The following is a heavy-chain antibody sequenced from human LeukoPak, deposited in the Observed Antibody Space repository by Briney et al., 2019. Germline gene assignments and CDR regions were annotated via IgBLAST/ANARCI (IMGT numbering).Heavy chain of an antibody. CDR3: ARDGGYNSSYHGDSYYYYMDI. J-gene: IGHJ6*03. V-gene: IGHV4-38-2*02. D-gene: IGHD3-22*01. Sequence: SETLSLTCIVSGYSISSGYYWAWIRQPPGKGLEWIGNSYYSGSTNYNPSLKSRVTISVDTSKNQFSLKLSSVTAADTAVYYCARDGGYNSSYHGDSYYYYMDIWGKGTTVTVSS. CDR2: SYYSGST. CDR1: GYSISSGYY.